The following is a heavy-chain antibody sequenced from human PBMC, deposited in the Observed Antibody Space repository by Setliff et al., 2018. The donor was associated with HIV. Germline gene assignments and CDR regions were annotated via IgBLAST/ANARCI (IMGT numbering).Heavy chain of an antibody. D-gene: IGHD1-26*01. CDR2: MSTGGGIK. CDR1: GFTFSSYV. CDR3: VRDPIEGSPDYFDY. V-gene: IGHV3-30-3*01. J-gene: IGHJ4*02. Sequence: GGSLRLSCAATGFTFSSYVLHWIRQAPGKGLEWVAVMSTGGGIKICADSVKGRFTISRDNSRNTLFLQMNNLRPEDTATYYCVRDPIEGSPDYFDYWGQGALVTVSS.